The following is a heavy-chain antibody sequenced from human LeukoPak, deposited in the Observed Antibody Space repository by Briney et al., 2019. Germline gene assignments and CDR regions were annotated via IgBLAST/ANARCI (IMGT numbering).Heavy chain of an antibody. CDR3: AKARDGYNYGHS. CDR2: IYYDGSRQ. V-gene: IGHV3-33*06. CDR1: GSSFNIYG. D-gene: IGHD5-24*01. Sequence: PGRSLRLSCAASGSSFNIYGMHWFRQAPGKGLEWVALIYYDGSRQYYRDSVKGRFTISRDNSKNTVFLQMDGLRAEDTAMYYCAKARDGYNYGHSWGQGTLVTVSS. J-gene: IGHJ4*02.